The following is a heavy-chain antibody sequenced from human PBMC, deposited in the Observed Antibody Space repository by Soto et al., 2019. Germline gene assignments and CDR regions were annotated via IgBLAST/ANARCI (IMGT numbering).Heavy chain of an antibody. V-gene: IGHV1-8*01. CDR3: ARLLVVPAASDYYYYMDV. CDR2: MNPNSGNT. CDR1: GYTFTSYD. D-gene: IGHD2-2*01. Sequence: ASVKVSCKASGYTFTSYDINWVRQATGQGLEWMGWMNPNSGNTGYAQKFQGRVTMTRNTSISTAYMELSSLRSEDTAVYYCARLLVVPAASDYYYYMDVWGKGTTVTVSS. J-gene: IGHJ6*03.